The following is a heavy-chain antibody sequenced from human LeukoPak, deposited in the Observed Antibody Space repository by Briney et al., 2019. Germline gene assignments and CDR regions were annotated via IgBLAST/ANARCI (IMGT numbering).Heavy chain of an antibody. J-gene: IGHJ4*02. Sequence: GGSLRLSCAASGFTFNDYAMHWVRQVPGKGLEWVSSISWNSDNIVYADSVKGRFTISRDNAKNSLYLQMNSLRADDTALYYCAKAGCSFTDCYYNYWGQGTLVTVSS. V-gene: IGHV3-9*01. CDR3: AKAGCSFTDCYYNY. CDR1: GFTFNDYA. CDR2: ISWNSDNI. D-gene: IGHD3-10*01.